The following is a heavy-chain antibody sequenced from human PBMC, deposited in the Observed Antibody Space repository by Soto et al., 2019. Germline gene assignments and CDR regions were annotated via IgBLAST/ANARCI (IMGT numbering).Heavy chain of an antibody. Sequence: SETLSLTCTVSGDSITTNYWSWIRQPPGKGLEWIGYFYYRKNTNYNPSLKSRVTISLDTSQNQFSLKLNSVTAADTAVYYCVRSWGHCGGDCSDPDSDSWGRGTMVTVSS. D-gene: IGHD2-21*02. CDR2: FYYRKNT. CDR3: VRSWGHCGGDCSDPDSDS. J-gene: IGHJ4*02. CDR1: GDSITTNY. V-gene: IGHV4-59*01.